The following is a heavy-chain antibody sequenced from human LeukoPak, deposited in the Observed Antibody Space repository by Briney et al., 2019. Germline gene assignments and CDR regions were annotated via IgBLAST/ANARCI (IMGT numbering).Heavy chain of an antibody. Sequence: PGGSLRLSCAASGFTFSSYWMHWIRQAPGKGLVWVSRINSDGSSTSYAGSVKSRFTISRDNAKNTLYLQMNSRRAEDTAVYYCARWIAVADYFDYWGQGTLVTVSS. V-gene: IGHV3-74*01. D-gene: IGHD6-19*01. CDR3: ARWIAVADYFDY. J-gene: IGHJ4*02. CDR1: GFTFSSYW. CDR2: INSDGSST.